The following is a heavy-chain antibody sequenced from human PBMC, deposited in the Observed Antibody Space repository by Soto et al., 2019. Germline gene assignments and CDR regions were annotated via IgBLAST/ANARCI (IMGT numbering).Heavy chain of an antibody. Sequence: GESLKISCKGSGYSFTSYWIGWVRQMPGKGLEWMGIIFPSDSDTRYSPSFQGQVTISAARSTSTVFLQWASLKASDTAVYFCARKDKSGYFNWFDPWGQGTLVTVSS. CDR1: GYSFTSYW. V-gene: IGHV5-51*01. CDR2: IFPSDSDT. CDR3: ARKDKSGYFNWFDP. J-gene: IGHJ5*02. D-gene: IGHD3-22*01.